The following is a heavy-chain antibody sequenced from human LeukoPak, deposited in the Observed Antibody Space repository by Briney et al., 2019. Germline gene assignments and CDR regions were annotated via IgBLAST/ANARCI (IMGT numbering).Heavy chain of an antibody. Sequence: PGGSLRHSCVVSGFIFRDYGLSWVRQAPGKGLEWVSAISGSGGITDYADFVKGRFTISRDNSKNTLYLQMTSLRVEDTAIYYCANYPNQVVFFSWGQGTLVTVSS. J-gene: IGHJ5*02. CDR2: ISGSGGIT. D-gene: IGHD2-2*01. CDR3: ANYPNQVVFFS. V-gene: IGHV3-23*01. CDR1: GFIFRDYG.